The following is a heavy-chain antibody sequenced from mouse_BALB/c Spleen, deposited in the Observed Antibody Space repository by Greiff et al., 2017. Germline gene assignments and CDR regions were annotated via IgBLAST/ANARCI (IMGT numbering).Heavy chain of an antibody. CDR1: GDSITSGY. Sequence: EVMLVESGPSLVKPSQTLSLTCSVTGDSITSGYWNWIRKFPGNKLEYMGYISYSGSTYYNPSLKSRISITRDTSKNQYYLQLNSVTTEDTATYYCARSYYDYDVFAYWGQGTLVTVSA. CDR3: ARSYYDYDVFAY. CDR2: ISYSGST. D-gene: IGHD2-4*01. V-gene: IGHV3-8*02. J-gene: IGHJ3*01.